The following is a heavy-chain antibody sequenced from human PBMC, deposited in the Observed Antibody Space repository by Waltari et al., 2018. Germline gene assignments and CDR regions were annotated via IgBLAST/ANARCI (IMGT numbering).Heavy chain of an antibody. CDR3: ARDPGDGYNSNWFDP. V-gene: IGHV1-69*12. J-gene: IGHJ5*02. Sequence: QVQLVQSGAEVKKPGSSVKVSCKASGGTFSSYAISWVRQAPGQGLEWMGGINPIFGTANYAQKFQGRVTITAESTSTAYMELSSLRSEDTAVYYCARDPGDGYNSNWFDPWGQGTLVTVSS. CDR1: GGTFSSYA. CDR2: INPIFGTA. D-gene: IGHD1-1*01.